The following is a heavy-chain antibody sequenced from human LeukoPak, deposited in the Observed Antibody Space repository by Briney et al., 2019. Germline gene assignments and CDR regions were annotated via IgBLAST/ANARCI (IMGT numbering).Heavy chain of an antibody. CDR1: GFTVSSNY. V-gene: IGHV4-34*01. CDR2: INHSGST. CDR3: ARVKRGYSDY. J-gene: IGHJ4*02. Sequence: GSLRLSCAASGFTVSSNYMSWVRQAPGKGLEWIGEINHSGSTNYNPSLKSRVTISVDTSKNQFSLKLSSVTAADTAVYYCARVKRGYSDYWGQGTMVTVSS.